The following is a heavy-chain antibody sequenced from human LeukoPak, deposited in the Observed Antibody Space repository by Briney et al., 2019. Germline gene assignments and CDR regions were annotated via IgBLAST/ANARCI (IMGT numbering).Heavy chain of an antibody. Sequence: ASVKVSCKVSGYTLTELSMHWVRQAPGKGLEWMGGFDPEDGETIYAQKFQGRVTMTRDTSTSTVYMELSSLRSEDTAVYYCARGGATYDFSLYGMDVWGQGTTVTVSS. D-gene: IGHD3-3*01. CDR2: FDPEDGET. V-gene: IGHV1-24*01. J-gene: IGHJ6*02. CDR3: ARGGATYDFSLYGMDV. CDR1: GYTLTELS.